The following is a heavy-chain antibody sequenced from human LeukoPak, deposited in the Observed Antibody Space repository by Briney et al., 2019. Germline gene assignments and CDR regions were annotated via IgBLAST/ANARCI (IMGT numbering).Heavy chain of an antibody. J-gene: IGHJ4*02. Sequence: GGSLRLSCAASGFTFSSYAMSWVRQAPGKGLEWVSLISGDGGSTYYADSVKGRFTISRDNSKNSLYLQMNSLRTEDTALYYCAKDKRYSGYDPFDYWGQGTLVTVSS. D-gene: IGHD5-12*01. CDR3: AKDKRYSGYDPFDY. CDR2: ISGDGGST. CDR1: GFTFSSYA. V-gene: IGHV3-43*02.